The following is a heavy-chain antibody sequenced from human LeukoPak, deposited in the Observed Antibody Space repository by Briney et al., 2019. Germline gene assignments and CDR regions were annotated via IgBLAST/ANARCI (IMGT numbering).Heavy chain of an antibody. J-gene: IGHJ4*02. CDR1: GFDLSTYE. CDR3: ARGDPHADL. Sequence: PGGSLRLSCAASGFDLSTYEMNWVRLAPGKGLEWVAYITISGHKKIYADSVKGRFSISRDNAKTSLYLQMHSRRVEDTGVYYCARGDPHADLWGQGTLVTVSS. CDR2: ITISGHKK. D-gene: IGHD5-24*01. V-gene: IGHV3-48*03.